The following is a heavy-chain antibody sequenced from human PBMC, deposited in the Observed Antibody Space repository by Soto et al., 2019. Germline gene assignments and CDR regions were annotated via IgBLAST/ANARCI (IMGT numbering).Heavy chain of an antibody. Sequence: EVQLVESGGGLVQPGGSLRLSCAASGFTFSIYWMSWVRRAPGKGLEWVANIKQDGSEKNYVDSVKGRFTISRDNAKNSVYLQMNSLRAEDTAVYYCAREEGKYCSSTSCYFRFDPWGQGTLVTVSS. J-gene: IGHJ5*02. D-gene: IGHD2-2*01. CDR1: GFTFSIYW. V-gene: IGHV3-7*01. CDR3: AREEGKYCSSTSCYFRFDP. CDR2: IKQDGSEK.